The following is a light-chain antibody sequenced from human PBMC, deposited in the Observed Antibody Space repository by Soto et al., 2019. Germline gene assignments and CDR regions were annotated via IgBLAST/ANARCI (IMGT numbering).Light chain of an antibody. V-gene: IGKV1-9*01. CDR3: QQLHSYPLT. J-gene: IGKJ4*01. CDR2: AAS. Sequence: IQLTQSPSSLSASVGDRVTITCRASQGFSSNLAWYQQKPGNVPKLLIYAASTLQSGVPSRFSGSGSGTDFTLTISSLQPEDFANYYCQQLHSYPLTFGGGTRVEIK. CDR1: QGFSSN.